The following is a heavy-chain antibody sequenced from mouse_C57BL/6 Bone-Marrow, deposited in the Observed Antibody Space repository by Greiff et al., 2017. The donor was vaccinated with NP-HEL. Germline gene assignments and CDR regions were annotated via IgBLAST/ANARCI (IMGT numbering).Heavy chain of an antibody. CDR2: ISDGGSCT. CDR1: GFTFSSYA. CDR3: ARGGDDWFAY. D-gene: IGHD2-13*01. J-gene: IGHJ3*01. V-gene: IGHV5-4*01. Sequence: EVQLLESGAGLVKPGGSLKLSCAASGFTFSSYAMSWVRQTPGQRLEWVATISDGGSCTYYPDKVKGRFTITRDNAKNNLSLKMSHLKTEDTAMYYCARGGDDWFAYWGQGTLVTVSA.